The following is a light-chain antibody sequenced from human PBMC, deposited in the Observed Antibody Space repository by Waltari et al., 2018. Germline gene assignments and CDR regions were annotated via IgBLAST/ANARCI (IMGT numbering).Light chain of an antibody. CDR1: SGSVSTNYY. Sequence: QTVVTQEPSISVSPGGTVTLTCGLSSGSVSTNYYTSWYQQTPGQAPRPLIYSTDTRSSGVPDRCSGSILGNKAVLTITGAQAHDEADYHCVLYMGGAILFGGGTKLTVL. V-gene: IGLV8-61*01. CDR3: VLYMGGAIL. CDR2: STD. J-gene: IGLJ3*02.